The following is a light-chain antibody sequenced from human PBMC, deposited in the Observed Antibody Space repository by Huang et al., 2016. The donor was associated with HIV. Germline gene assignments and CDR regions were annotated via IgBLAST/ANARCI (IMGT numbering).Light chain of an antibody. J-gene: IGKJ5*01. CDR2: AAS. V-gene: IGKV1-39*01. CDR3: QQSYTPLIT. CDR1: QSVSDF. Sequence: DIQMTQSPSFMSASVGDRVTITCRASQSVSDFLNWYQQQPGKAPELLIYAASTLRSGVPSMFSGSGSGTDFSLTIHSLQPEDSAIYYCQQSYTPLITFGQGTRLEMK.